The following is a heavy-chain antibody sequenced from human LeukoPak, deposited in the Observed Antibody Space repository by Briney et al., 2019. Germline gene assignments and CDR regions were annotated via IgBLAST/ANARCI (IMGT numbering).Heavy chain of an antibody. J-gene: IGHJ4*02. CDR3: AKGLSGVVVPAAWGDY. CDR1: GFTFSSYA. Sequence: GGSLRLSCAASGFTFSSYAMSWVRQAPGKGLEWVSAISGSGGSTYYADSVKGRFTISRDNSKNTLYLQMNSLRAEDTAVYYCAKGLSGVVVPAAWGDYWGQGTLVTVSS. D-gene: IGHD2-2*01. V-gene: IGHV3-23*01. CDR2: ISGSGGST.